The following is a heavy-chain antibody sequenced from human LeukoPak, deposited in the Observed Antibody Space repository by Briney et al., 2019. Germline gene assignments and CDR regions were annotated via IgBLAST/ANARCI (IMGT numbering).Heavy chain of an antibody. V-gene: IGHV3-23*01. Sequence: GGSLRLSCAASGFTFSSYAMSWVRQAPGKGLEWVSGISGSGGSTYYADSVKGRFTISRDNSKNTLYLQMNSLRAEDTAVYYCVKDVPYYDFWSGFGFDYWGQGTLVTVSS. CDR3: VKDVPYYDFWSGFGFDY. D-gene: IGHD3-3*01. CDR2: ISGSGGST. J-gene: IGHJ4*02. CDR1: GFTFSSYA.